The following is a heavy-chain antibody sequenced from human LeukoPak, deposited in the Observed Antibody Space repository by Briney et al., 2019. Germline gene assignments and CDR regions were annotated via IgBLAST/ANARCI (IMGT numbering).Heavy chain of an antibody. J-gene: IGHJ4*02. CDR1: GGSISSYY. D-gene: IGHD6-19*01. CDR3: ARERGAVAFDY. CDR2: IYYSGST. V-gene: IGHV4-59*01. Sequence: KPSETLSLTCTVSGGSISSYYWSWIRQPPEKGLEWIGYIYYSGSTNYNPSLKSRVTISVDTSKNQFSLKLSSVTAADTAVYYCARERGAVAFDYWGQGTLVTVSS.